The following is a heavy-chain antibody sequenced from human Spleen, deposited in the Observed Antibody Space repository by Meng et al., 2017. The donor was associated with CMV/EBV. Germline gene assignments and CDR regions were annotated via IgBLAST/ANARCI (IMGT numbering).Heavy chain of an antibody. J-gene: IGHJ4*02. D-gene: IGHD6-13*01. CDR3: ARGRRVIAAAGYYFDY. Sequence: QVQLPGSGPGLVKPSQTLSLTCTVSGGSISSGSYYWSWIRQPAGKGLEWIGRIYTSGSTNYNPSLKSRVTISVDTSKNQFSLKLSSVTAADTAVYYCARGRRVIAAAGYYFDYWGQGTLVTVSS. CDR1: GGSISSGSYY. CDR2: IYTSGST. V-gene: IGHV4-61*02.